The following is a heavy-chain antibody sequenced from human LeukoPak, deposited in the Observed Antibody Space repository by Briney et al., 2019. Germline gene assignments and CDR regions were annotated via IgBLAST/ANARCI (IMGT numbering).Heavy chain of an antibody. CDR2: ISSGSSSV. V-gene: IGHV3-48*04. D-gene: IGHD5-12*01. CDR3: ARPVDYNAGDY. CDR1: GFTVRNYA. J-gene: IGHJ4*02. Sequence: KTGGSLRLSCVASGFTVRNYAMTWVRQAPGQGLEWVSYISSGSSSVYYADSVKGRFTISRDNAKNSLYLQMNSLRAEDTAVYYCARPVDYNAGDYWGQGTLVTVSS.